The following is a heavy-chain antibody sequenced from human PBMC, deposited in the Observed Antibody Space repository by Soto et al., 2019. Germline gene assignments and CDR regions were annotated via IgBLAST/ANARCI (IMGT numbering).Heavy chain of an antibody. D-gene: IGHD1-1*01. CDR3: ARDGTIQMANFDF. J-gene: IGHJ4*02. Sequence: QVLLMQSGAEVKKPGSSVKVSCTSSGGPFSSYGISWVRQVPGQGLEWLGGIIPLFGTPSYARTFQDRLTIRADESTTTAYMELSSLTSEDTAMYFCARDGTIQMANFDFWGQGTLVTVSS. V-gene: IGHV1-69*01. CDR2: IIPLFGTP. CDR1: GGPFSSYG.